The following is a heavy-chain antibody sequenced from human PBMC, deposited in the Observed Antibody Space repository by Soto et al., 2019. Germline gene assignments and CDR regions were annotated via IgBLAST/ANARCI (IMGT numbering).Heavy chain of an antibody. CDR2: IRGTTTI. D-gene: IGHD6-13*01. CDR1: GFSFRDHR. Sequence: DVQLVESGGGLVQPGGSLRLSCAASGFSFRDHRMNWVRQAPGKGLEWISYIRGTTTICYADSVKGRFTISRDNAENSLYLQMNSLRDEDTAVYYCARDLSWAFDHWGQGALVTVSA. J-gene: IGHJ4*02. V-gene: IGHV3-48*02. CDR3: ARDLSWAFDH.